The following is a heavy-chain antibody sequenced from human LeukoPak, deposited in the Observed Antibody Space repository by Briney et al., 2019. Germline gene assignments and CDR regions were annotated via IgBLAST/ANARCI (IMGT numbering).Heavy chain of an antibody. Sequence: GGSLRLSCVASGFTFSDYWMSWVRQAPAKGLEWVANIKEDGSENYYVDSVRGRFTISRDNAKNSLYLQMNSLRAEDTAMYYCARAYAGGIFDSWGQGTLVTVSS. D-gene: IGHD2-2*01. V-gene: IGHV3-7*04. CDR3: ARAYAGGIFDS. CDR1: GFTFSDYW. CDR2: IKEDGSEN. J-gene: IGHJ4*02.